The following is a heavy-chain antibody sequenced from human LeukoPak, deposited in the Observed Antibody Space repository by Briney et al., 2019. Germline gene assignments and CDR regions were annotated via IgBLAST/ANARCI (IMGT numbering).Heavy chain of an antibody. V-gene: IGHV4-39*01. Sequence: PSETLSLTCTVSGGSISSSSYYWGWIRQPPGKGLEWIGSIYYSGSTYYNPSLKSRFTISVDTSKNQFSLKLSSVTAADTAVYYCARPGAMVRGVPFSYYYGMDVWGQGTTVTVSS. CDR1: GGSISSSSYY. J-gene: IGHJ6*02. CDR3: ARPGAMVRGVPFSYYYGMDV. D-gene: IGHD3-10*01. CDR2: IYYSGST.